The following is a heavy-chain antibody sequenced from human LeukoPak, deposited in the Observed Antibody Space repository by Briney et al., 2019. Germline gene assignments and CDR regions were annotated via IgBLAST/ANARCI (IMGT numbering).Heavy chain of an antibody. Sequence: PSETLSLTCAVYGGSFSGYYWSWIRQPPGKGLEWIGEINHSGSTNYNPSLKSRVTISVDTSKNPFSLKLTSVTAADTAVYYCARAEATTDYWGQGTLVTVSS. V-gene: IGHV4-34*01. CDR2: INHSGST. J-gene: IGHJ4*02. D-gene: IGHD5-24*01. CDR3: ARAEATTDY. CDR1: GGSFSGYY.